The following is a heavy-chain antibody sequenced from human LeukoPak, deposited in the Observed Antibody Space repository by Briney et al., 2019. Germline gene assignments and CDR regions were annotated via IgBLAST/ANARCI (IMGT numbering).Heavy chain of an antibody. CDR2: IFYSGTT. D-gene: IGHD2-2*02. CDR3: TRHRRSENYPRYPDY. J-gene: IGHJ4*02. Sequence: SETLSLTCTVSGGSISSYYWSWIRQPPGKGLEWIGSIFYSGTTYYNPSLKSRVTISVDTSKDHFSLRLNSVTAADTAVYYCTRHRRSENYPRYPDYWGQGTLVTVSS. V-gene: IGHV4-59*05. CDR1: GGSISSYY.